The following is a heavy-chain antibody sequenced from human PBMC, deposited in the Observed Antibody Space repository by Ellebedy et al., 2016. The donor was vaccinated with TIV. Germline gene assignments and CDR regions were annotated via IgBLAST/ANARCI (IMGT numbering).Heavy chain of an antibody. J-gene: IGHJ4*02. CDR1: GDSMGSSRHS. V-gene: IGHV4-61*05. CDR3: AARSAYETLFDY. Sequence: SETLSLTCTVSGDSMGSSRHSWGWIRQPPGKGLEWIGEIYHSGSTNYNPSLKSRVSVSVDNSKNQFSLNLTSVTAADTAVYYCAARSAYETLFDYWGQGTPVTVSS. D-gene: IGHD5-12*01. CDR2: IYHSGST.